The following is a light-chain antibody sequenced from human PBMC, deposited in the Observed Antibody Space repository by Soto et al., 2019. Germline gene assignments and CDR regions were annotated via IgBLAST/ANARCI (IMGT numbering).Light chain of an antibody. J-gene: IGKJ3*01. V-gene: IGKV1-39*01. CDR2: AAS. CDR3: QQSYSTPFT. CDR1: QSISSY. Sequence: DIQMTQSPSSLSASVGDRVTITCRASQSISSYLNWYQQKPGKAPKLLIYAASSLQSGVPSRFSGSGSGTDFTLTVSSLQPEDFATYYCQQSYSTPFTCGRGTKVDI.